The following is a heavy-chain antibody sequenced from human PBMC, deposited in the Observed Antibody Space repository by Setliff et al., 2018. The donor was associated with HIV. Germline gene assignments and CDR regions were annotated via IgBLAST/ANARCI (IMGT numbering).Heavy chain of an antibody. CDR3: ARSKGGSNWPFDY. V-gene: IGHV3-7*01. CDR2: IKQDGSER. CDR1: GFTVSGYW. J-gene: IGHJ4*02. D-gene: IGHD6-13*01. Sequence: GGSLRLSCAASGFTVSGYWMSWVRQAPGKGLGWVANIKQDGSERYYVDSVKGRFTISRDNAKNSQYLPMTGLRAEDTAVYYCARSKGGSNWPFDYWGQGTLVTVSS.